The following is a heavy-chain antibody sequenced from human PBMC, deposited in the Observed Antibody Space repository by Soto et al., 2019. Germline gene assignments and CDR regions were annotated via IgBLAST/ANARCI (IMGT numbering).Heavy chain of an antibody. CDR1: GGSMSSGGYS. V-gene: IGHV4-30-2*01. Sequence: QLQLQESGSGLVKPSQTLSLTCAVSGGSMSSGGYSWSWIRQPPGKGLEWIGYINHSGNTYYKTSLKSRVTISVDWSKNQFSLTLSSVTAADTAVYYCARGPPHHYWGQGTLVTVSS. CDR3: ARGPPHHY. CDR2: INHSGNT. J-gene: IGHJ4*02.